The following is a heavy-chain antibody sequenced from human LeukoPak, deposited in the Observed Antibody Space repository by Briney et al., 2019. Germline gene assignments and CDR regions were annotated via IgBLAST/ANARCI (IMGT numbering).Heavy chain of an antibody. CDR3: ARDYAGSPDY. CDR2: ISSSSSYI. D-gene: IGHD3-10*01. J-gene: IGHJ4*02. CDR1: GFTFSSYS. Sequence: GGSLRLFCAASGFTFSSYSMNWVRQAPGKGLEWVSSISSSSSYIYYADSVKGRFTISRDNAKNSLYLQMNSLRAEDAAVYFCARDYAGSPDYWGQGTLVTVSA. V-gene: IGHV3-21*01.